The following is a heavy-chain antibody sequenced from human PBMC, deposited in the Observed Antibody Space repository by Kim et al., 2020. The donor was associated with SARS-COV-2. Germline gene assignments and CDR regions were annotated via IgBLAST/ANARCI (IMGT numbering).Heavy chain of an antibody. V-gene: IGHV1-2*04. Sequence: ASVKVSCKASGYTFTGYYMHWVRQAPGQGLEWMGWINPNSGGTNYAQKFQGWVTMTRDTSISTAYMELSRLRSDDTAVYYCARDLLGGSGSYDHWGQGTLVTVSS. CDR1: GYTFTGYY. CDR3: ARDLLGGSGSYDH. J-gene: IGHJ4*02. D-gene: IGHD3-10*01. CDR2: INPNSGGT.